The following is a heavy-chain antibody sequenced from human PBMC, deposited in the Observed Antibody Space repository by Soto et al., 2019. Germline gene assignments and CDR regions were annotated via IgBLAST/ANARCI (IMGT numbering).Heavy chain of an antibody. CDR3: VQGRYPTMARPLDH. CDR1: GFTFDDCS. J-gene: IGHJ5*02. Sequence: EVQLVESGGGLVQPGKSLRLSCVASGFTFDDCSMHWVRQAPGKGLEWVSGISWDSGTIGYADSVKGRFSIPRDGAKNSLYLQMNSLRVEDAALYYCVQGRYPTMARPLDHWGQGTLVTVSS. D-gene: IGHD5-12*01. V-gene: IGHV3-9*01. CDR2: ISWDSGTI.